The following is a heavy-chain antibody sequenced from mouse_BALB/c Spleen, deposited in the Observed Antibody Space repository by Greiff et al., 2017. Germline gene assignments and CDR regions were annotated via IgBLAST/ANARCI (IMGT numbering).Heavy chain of an antibody. CDR2: INPYNGDT. CDR1: GYSFTGYF. J-gene: IGHJ3*01. CDR3: AREGFAY. Sequence: EVMLVESGPELVKPGASVKISCKASGYSFTGYFMNWVMQSHGKSLEWIGRINPYNGDTFYNQKFKGKATLTVDKSSSTAHMELRSLASEDSAVYYCAREGFAYWGQGTLVTVSA. V-gene: IGHV1-20*02.